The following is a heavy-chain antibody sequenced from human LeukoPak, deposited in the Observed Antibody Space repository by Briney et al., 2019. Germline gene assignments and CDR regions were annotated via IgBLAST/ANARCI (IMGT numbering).Heavy chain of an antibody. J-gene: IGHJ3*02. Sequence: ASVKVSCKASGYTFTSYYMHWVRQAPGQGLEWMGIINPSGGSTSYAQKLQGRVTMTTDTSTSTAYMELRSLRSDDTAVYYCARLVGATTIDAFDIWGQGTMVTVSS. D-gene: IGHD1-26*01. CDR3: ARLVGATTIDAFDI. CDR2: INPSGGST. CDR1: GYTFTSYY. V-gene: IGHV1-46*01.